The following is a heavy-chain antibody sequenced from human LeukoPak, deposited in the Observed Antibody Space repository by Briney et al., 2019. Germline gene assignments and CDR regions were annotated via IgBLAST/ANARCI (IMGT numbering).Heavy chain of an antibody. Sequence: GGSLRLSCAASGFTFSSYGMHGVRQAPGKGLEWVAFIRYDGSNKYYADSVKGRFTISRDNSKNTLYLQMNSLRAEDTAVYYCAKTGRSWELLGDWGQGTLVTVSS. D-gene: IGHD1-26*01. J-gene: IGHJ4*02. CDR1: GFTFSSYG. CDR2: IRYDGSNK. V-gene: IGHV3-30*02. CDR3: AKTGRSWELLGD.